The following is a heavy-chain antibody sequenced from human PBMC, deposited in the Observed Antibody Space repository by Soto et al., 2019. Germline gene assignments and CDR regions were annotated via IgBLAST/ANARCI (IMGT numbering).Heavy chain of an antibody. J-gene: IGHJ5*02. Sequence: QVQLVQSGGEVKKPGASVKVSCKASGYIFSKYAIHWVRQVPGHKLEWMGWLNVGTGNTKYSQKFQGRVTITRDTSATTAYMELHSLTSGDTAVYYCARESRDFFLWFDPWGQGTLVTVSS. CDR1: GYIFSKYA. CDR2: LNVGTGNT. CDR3: ARESRDFFLWFDP. V-gene: IGHV1-3*01.